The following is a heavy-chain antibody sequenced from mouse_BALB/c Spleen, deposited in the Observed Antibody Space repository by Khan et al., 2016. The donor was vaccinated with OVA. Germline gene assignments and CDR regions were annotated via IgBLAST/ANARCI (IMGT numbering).Heavy chain of an antibody. CDR2: IFPGNSDT. V-gene: IGHV1-5*01. D-gene: IGHD2-1*01. Sequence: VQLQQSGTVLARPGASVKMSCKASGYTFTNYWMHWVKQRPGQGLEWIGNIFPGNSDTNYNQKFTGKVKLTAVTSTSTAYMELSSLTNEDSAVYYCARNGFGNYEIWDYWGQGTTLTVSS. CDR3: ARNGFGNYEIWDY. CDR1: GYTFTNYW. J-gene: IGHJ2*01.